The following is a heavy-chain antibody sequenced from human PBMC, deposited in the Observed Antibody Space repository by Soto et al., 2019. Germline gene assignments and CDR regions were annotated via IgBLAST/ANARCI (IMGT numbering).Heavy chain of an antibody. CDR1: GGSISSYY. D-gene: IGHD6-19*01. V-gene: IGHV4-59*01. J-gene: IGHJ6*02. CDR3: AKVAGLPYYYYGMDV. CDR2: IYYSGST. Sequence: PSETLSLTCTVSGGSISSYYWSWIRQPPGKGLEWIGYIYYSGSTNYNPSLKSRVTISVDTSKNQFSLRLSSVTAADTAVYYCAKVAGLPYYYYGMDVWGQGTTVTSP.